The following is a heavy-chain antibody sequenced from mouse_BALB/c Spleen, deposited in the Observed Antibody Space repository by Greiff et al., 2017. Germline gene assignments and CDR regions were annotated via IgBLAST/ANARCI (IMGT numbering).Heavy chain of an antibody. CDR2: INPYNDGT. D-gene: IGHD2-14*01. V-gene: IGHV1-14*01. CDR1: GYTFTSYV. J-gene: IGHJ2*01. CDR3: AREYRYDAGYFDY. Sequence: EVQLQQSGPELVKPGASVKMSCKASGYTFTSYVMHWVKQKPGQGLEWIGYINPYNDGTKYNEKFKGKATLTADKSSSTAYMQLSSLTSEDSAVYYCAREYRYDAGYFDYWGQGTTLTVSS.